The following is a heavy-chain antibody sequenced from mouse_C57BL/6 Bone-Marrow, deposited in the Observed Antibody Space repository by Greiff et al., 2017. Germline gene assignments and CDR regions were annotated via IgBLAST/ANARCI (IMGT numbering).Heavy chain of an antibody. CDR1: GYAFSSYW. D-gene: IGHD2-3*01. J-gene: IGHJ2*01. Sequence: QVQLQQSGAELVKPGASVKISCKASGYAFSSYWMNWVKQRPGKGLEWIGQIYPGDGDTNYNGTFKGTAPLPADKSPSTAYLQLSSLTAEDCAVYVCSLYDGYYKDYWGQGTTLTVSS. V-gene: IGHV1-80*01. CDR3: SLYDGYYKDY. CDR2: IYPGDGDT.